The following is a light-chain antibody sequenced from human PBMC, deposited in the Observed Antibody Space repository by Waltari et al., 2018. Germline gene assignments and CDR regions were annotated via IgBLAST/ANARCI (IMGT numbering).Light chain of an antibody. V-gene: IGKV3-20*01. CDR3: QQYVSSPPMT. CDR2: GAS. Sequence: EIVLTQSPGTLSLSPGERATLSCRASQSISSSYLAWYQQKPGQAPRLLIYGASSRATGIPDRFSGSGSGTDFTLTITRLEPEDFAVYYCQQYVSSPPMTFGQGTKVEIK. CDR1: QSISSSY. J-gene: IGKJ1*01.